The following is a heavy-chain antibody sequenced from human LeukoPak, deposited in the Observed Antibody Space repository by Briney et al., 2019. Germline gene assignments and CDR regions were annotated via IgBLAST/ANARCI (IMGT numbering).Heavy chain of an antibody. CDR2: IYPGDSDT. J-gene: IGHJ4*02. Sequence: GESLKISCKGSGYSFTSYWIGWVRQMPGKGLEWMGIIYPGDSDTRYSPSFQGQVTISADKSISTAYLQWSSLKASDTAMYYCARGLPPDVVQNVHGIVVVVAASLNFDYWGQGTLVTVSS. V-gene: IGHV5-51*01. CDR1: GYSFTSYW. CDR3: ARGLPPDVVQNVHGIVVVVAASLNFDY. D-gene: IGHD2-15*01.